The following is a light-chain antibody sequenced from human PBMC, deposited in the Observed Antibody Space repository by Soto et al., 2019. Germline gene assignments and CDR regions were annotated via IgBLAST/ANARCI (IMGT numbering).Light chain of an antibody. CDR2: LEGSGSY. J-gene: IGLJ1*01. Sequence: QLVLTQSSSASASLGSSVRLTCTLSSGHSGYIIAWHQQQPGKAPRYFMKLEGSGSYNKGSGVPDRFSGSSSGADRYLTISNLQFEDEADYYCETWDSNTHVFGTGTKVTVL. CDR1: SGHSGYI. V-gene: IGLV4-60*02. CDR3: ETWDSNTHV.